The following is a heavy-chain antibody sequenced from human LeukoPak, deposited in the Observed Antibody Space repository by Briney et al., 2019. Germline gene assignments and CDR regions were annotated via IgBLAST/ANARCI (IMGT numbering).Heavy chain of an antibody. Sequence: ASVKVSCKVSGYTLTELSIHWVRLAPGERLEWMGGFDPEDGETIYAQKFQGRVTMTEDTPTYTANMELSSLRSDDTAVYYCATGGTYYYGNTTYHTFDYWGQGTLLTVSS. CDR2: FDPEDGET. CDR1: GYTLTELS. CDR3: ATGGTYYYGNTTYHTFDY. D-gene: IGHD3-10*01. V-gene: IGHV1-24*01. J-gene: IGHJ4*02.